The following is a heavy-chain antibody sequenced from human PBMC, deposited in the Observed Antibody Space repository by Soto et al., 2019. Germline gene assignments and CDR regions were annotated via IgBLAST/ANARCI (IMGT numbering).Heavy chain of an antibody. CDR3: ARSQGSSTSLEIYYYYYYGMDV. V-gene: IGHV1-69*01. D-gene: IGHD2-2*01. J-gene: IGHJ6*02. Sequence: QVQLVQSGAEVKQPGSSVKVSCKASGGTFSSYAISWVRQAPGQGLEWMGGIIPISDTTNYAQKFQGRVTITADESTSTAYMELSSLRSEDTAVYYCARSQGSSTSLEIYYYYYYGMDVWGQWTTVTVSS. CDR2: IIPISDTT. CDR1: GGTFSSYA.